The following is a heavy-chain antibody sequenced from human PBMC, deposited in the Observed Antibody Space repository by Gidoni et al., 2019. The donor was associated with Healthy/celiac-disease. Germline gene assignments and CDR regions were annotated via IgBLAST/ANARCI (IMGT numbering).Heavy chain of an antibody. J-gene: IGHJ4*02. CDR2: SSSNGGST. CDR1: GFTFSSYA. V-gene: IGHV3-64D*06. CDR3: VKENSSPSYYFDY. Sequence: EVQLVESGGGLVQPGGSLRLSCSASGFTFSSYAMHWVRQAPGKGLEYVSASSSNGGSTYYADSVKGRFTISRDNSKNTLYLQMSSLRAEDTAVYYCVKENSSPSYYFDYWGQGTLVTVSS. D-gene: IGHD6-19*01.